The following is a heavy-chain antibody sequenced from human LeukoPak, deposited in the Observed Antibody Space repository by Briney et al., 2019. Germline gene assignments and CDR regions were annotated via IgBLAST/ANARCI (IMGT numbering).Heavy chain of an antibody. CDR1: GYTFTSYA. J-gene: IGHJ4*02. Sequence: ASVKVSCKASGYTFTSYAMHWVRQAPGQRLEWMGWINAGNGNTKYSQKFQGRVTITRDTSASTAYMELSSLRSEDTAVYYCARELGYCSGGSCYSGFGYWGQGTLVTVPS. CDR3: ARELGYCSGGSCYSGFGY. D-gene: IGHD2-15*01. V-gene: IGHV1-3*01. CDR2: INAGNGNT.